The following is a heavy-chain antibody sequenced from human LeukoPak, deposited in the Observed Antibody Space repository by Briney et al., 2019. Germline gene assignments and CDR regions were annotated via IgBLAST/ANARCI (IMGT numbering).Heavy chain of an antibody. CDR2: IYSSGST. CDR1: GGSINSFC. Sequence: PSETLSLTCTVSGGSINSFCWTWIRQPAGKGLEWIGRIYSSGSTNFNPSLKSRVTMSVDTSKNQFSLRLSSVTAADTAAYFCARENWRSKSIDFDSWGQGTLVTVSS. D-gene: IGHD6-6*01. V-gene: IGHV4-4*07. J-gene: IGHJ4*02. CDR3: ARENWRSKSIDFDS.